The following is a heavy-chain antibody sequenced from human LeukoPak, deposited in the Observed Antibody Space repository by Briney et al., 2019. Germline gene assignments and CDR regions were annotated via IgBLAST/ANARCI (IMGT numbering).Heavy chain of an antibody. CDR2: IYYSGST. CDR1: GGSISSYY. Sequence: SETLSLTCTVSGGSISSYYWSWIRQPPGKGLEWIGYIYYSGSTNYNPSLKSRVTISVDTSKNQFSLKLSSVTAADTAVYYCARDSLWSGYSYAFDIWGQGTMVTVSS. CDR3: ARDSLWSGYSYAFDI. V-gene: IGHV4-59*01. J-gene: IGHJ3*02. D-gene: IGHD3-3*01.